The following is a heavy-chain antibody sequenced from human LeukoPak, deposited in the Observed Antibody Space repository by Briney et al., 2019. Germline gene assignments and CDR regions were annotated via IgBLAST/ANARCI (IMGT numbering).Heavy chain of an antibody. D-gene: IGHD4-17*01. V-gene: IGHV3-11*04. CDR1: GFTFSDYN. Sequence: GSLRLSCAASGFTFSDYNMRWIRQAPGKGLEWVSSISRSGSTKYYADSVKGRFTISRDNAKNSLYLQMNSLRAEDTAVYYCARAMAVFYGDYWNAWDYWGQGTLVTVSS. CDR2: ISRSGSTK. J-gene: IGHJ4*02. CDR3: ARAMAVFYGDYWNAWDY.